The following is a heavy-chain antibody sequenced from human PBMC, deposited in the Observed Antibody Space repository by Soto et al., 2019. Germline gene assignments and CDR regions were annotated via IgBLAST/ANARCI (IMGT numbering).Heavy chain of an antibody. CDR3: ARAILAAAATNWFDP. CDR1: GGSFSGYY. Sequence: SETLSLTCAVYGGSFSGYYWSWIRQPPGKGLEWIGEINHSGSTNYNPSLKSRVTISVDTSKNQFSLKLSSVTAADTAVYYCARAILAAAATNWFDPWGQGTLVTVSS. CDR2: INHSGST. J-gene: IGHJ5*02. D-gene: IGHD6-13*01. V-gene: IGHV4-34*01.